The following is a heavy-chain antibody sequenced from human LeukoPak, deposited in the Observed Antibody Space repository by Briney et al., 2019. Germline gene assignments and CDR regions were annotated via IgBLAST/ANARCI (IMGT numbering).Heavy chain of an antibody. J-gene: IGHJ4*02. CDR1: GGSISSYY. CDR3: AKDWGVFGLAYSLDH. Sequence: SETLSLTCTVSGGSISSYYWRWIRQPPGKGLEWIGYIYYSGSTTYNPSLKSRVTISVDTSKNQFSLKLSSVTAADTAVYYCAKDWGVFGLAYSLDHWGQGTLVTVSS. V-gene: IGHV4-59*01. CDR2: IYYSGST. D-gene: IGHD3-3*01.